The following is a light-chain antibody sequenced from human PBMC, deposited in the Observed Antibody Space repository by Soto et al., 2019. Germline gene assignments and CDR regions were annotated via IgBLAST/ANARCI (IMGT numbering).Light chain of an antibody. CDR1: QSVFSS. CDR2: GSA. Sequence: EIVMTQSPATLSVSPGERATLSFRASQSVFSSLAWYQQRPGQAPRLLIYGSATRATGIPDRFSGSGSGTEFTLTISSLQSEDSAVYYCQQYHSWPAFGQGTKVDI. CDR3: QQYHSWPA. V-gene: IGKV3-15*01. J-gene: IGKJ1*01.